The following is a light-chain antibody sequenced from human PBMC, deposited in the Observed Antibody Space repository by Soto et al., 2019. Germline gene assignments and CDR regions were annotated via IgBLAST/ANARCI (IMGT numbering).Light chain of an antibody. V-gene: IGLV1-40*01. Sequence: QSVLTQPPSVSGAPGQRVTISCTGSSSNIGAGYGVHWYQQLPETAPKLLIYGNNNRPSGVPDRFSGSKSGTSASLAITGLQAEDEADYYCQSYDSSLSGVVFGTGTKLTVL. CDR3: QSYDSSLSGVV. CDR1: SSNIGAGYG. CDR2: GNN. J-gene: IGLJ1*01.